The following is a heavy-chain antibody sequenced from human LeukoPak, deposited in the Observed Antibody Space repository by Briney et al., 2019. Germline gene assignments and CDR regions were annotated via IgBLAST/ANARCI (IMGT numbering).Heavy chain of an antibody. D-gene: IGHD5-12*01. CDR2: ISGRADRT. V-gene: IGHV3-23*01. CDR3: AKESAYGSPRDYYFDN. J-gene: IGHJ4*02. CDR1: GFTFSSYA. Sequence: GGSLRLSCATSGFTFSSYAMSWVRQAPGKGPEWVSAISGRADRTYYADSVKGRLTISRDNSKNTVYLQMNSLRAEDTALYYCAKESAYGSPRDYYFDNWGQGTLVTVSS.